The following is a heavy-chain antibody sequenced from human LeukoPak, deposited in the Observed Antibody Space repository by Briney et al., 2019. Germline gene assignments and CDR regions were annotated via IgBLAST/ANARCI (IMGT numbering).Heavy chain of an antibody. V-gene: IGHV4-59*01. D-gene: IGHD2-21*01. J-gene: IGHJ6*03. Sequence: PSETLSLTCTDSGGSISSYYWSWIRQPPGKGLEWIGYIYYSGSTNYNPSLKSRVTISVDTSKNQFSLKLSSVTAADTAVYYCARDSYSLSAALYYYYYMDVWGKGTTVTVSS. CDR1: GGSISSYY. CDR2: IYYSGST. CDR3: ARDSYSLSAALYYYYYMDV.